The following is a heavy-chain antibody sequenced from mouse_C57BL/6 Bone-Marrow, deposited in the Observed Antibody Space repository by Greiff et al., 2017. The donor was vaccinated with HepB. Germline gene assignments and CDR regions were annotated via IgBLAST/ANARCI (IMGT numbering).Heavy chain of an antibody. CDR3: ARGSYGSDY. CDR2: ISYDGSN. J-gene: IGHJ2*01. D-gene: IGHD1-1*01. V-gene: IGHV3-6*01. CDR1: GYSITSGYY. Sequence: EVKLMESGPGLVKPSQSLSLTCSVTGYSITSGYYWNWIRQFPGNNLEWMGYISYDGSNKYNPSLKNRISITRDTSKNQFFLKLNSVTTEDTATYYCARGSYGSDYWGQGTTLTVSS.